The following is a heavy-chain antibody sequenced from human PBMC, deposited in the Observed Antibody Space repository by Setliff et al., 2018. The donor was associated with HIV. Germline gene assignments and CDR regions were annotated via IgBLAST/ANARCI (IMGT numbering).Heavy chain of an antibody. J-gene: IGHJ1*01. CDR2: IYYSGST. V-gene: IGHV4-59*11. D-gene: IGHD3-22*01. Sequence: PSETLSLTCTVDGGSRRSHYWSWIRQPRGKGLVWIGVIYYSGSTNYDPALKNRVTLSVDTSKNQFSLKLSSVTAAGTAVYYCASTYYYDSLHFQDWGQGTLVTVSS. CDR3: ASTYYYDSLHFQD. CDR1: GGSRRSHY.